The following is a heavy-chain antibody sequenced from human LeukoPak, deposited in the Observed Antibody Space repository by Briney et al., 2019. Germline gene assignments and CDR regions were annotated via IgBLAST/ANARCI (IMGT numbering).Heavy chain of an antibody. CDR3: ARGEITMPLDV. CDR1: GFTFSSYS. Sequence: GGSLRLSCAASGFTFSSYSMNWVRQAPGKGLEWVSSITSSSSYIYYADSVKGRFTISRDNAKNSLYLQMNSLRAEDTAVYYCARGEITMPLDVWGKGTTVTISS. D-gene: IGHD3-10*01. CDR2: ITSSSSYI. V-gene: IGHV3-21*01. J-gene: IGHJ6*04.